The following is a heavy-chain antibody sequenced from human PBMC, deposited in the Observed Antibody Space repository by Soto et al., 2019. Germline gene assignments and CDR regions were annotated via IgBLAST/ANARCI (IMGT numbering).Heavy chain of an antibody. CDR1: GGSFSGYY. V-gene: IGHV4-34*01. CDR3: ARGPRRYCSGGSCYFAFDI. D-gene: IGHD2-15*01. J-gene: IGHJ3*02. CDR2: INHSGST. Sequence: QVQLQQWGAGLLKPSETLSLTCAVYGGSFSGYYWSWIRQPPGKGLERIGEINHSGSTNYNPSLKSRVTISLDTSKNQFSLKLSSVTAADTAVYYCARGPRRYCSGGSCYFAFDIWGQGTMVTVSS.